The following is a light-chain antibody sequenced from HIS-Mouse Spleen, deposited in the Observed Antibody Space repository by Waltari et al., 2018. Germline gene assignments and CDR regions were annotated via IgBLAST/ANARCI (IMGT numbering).Light chain of an antibody. V-gene: IGKV1-39*01. CDR1: QSISSY. CDR3: QQSYSTLT. J-gene: IGKJ4*01. Sequence: DIQMTQSPSSLSASVGERVTITCRASQSISSYLNWYQQKPGKAPKLLIYAASSLESGVPSRFSGSGSGTDFTLTISSLQHEDFATYYCQQSYSTLTFGGGTKV. CDR2: AAS.